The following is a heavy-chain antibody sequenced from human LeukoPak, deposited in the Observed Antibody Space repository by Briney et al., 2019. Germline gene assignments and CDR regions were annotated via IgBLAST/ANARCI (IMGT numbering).Heavy chain of an antibody. Sequence: PGESLQISCKASGYTFTGYYMHWVRKAPGQGLEWMGWINPNSGGTNYAQKFQGRVTMTRDTSISTAYMELSRLRSDDTAVYYCARYQRRSGTTSSADWDYWGQGTLVTVSS. CDR3: ARYQRRSGTTSSADWDY. V-gene: IGHV1-2*02. CDR2: INPNSGGT. D-gene: IGHD1-7*01. J-gene: IGHJ4*02. CDR1: GYTFTGYY.